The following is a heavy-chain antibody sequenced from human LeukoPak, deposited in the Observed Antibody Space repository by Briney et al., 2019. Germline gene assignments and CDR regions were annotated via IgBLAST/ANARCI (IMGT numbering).Heavy chain of an antibody. CDR3: AKDRGSYSPLYYFDY. J-gene: IGHJ4*02. CDR1: GFTFGSYG. V-gene: IGHV3-30*18. CDR2: ISYDGNNG. D-gene: IGHD1-26*01. Sequence: PGGSLRLSCAASGFTFGSYGMHWVRQAPGKGLEWVSLISYDGNNGYYADSVQGRFAISRDNSKNALYLQMNSLRAEDTAVYYCAKDRGSYSPLYYFDYWGQGTLVTVSS.